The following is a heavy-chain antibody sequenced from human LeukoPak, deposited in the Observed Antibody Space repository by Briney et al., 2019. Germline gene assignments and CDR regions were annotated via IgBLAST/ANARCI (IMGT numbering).Heavy chain of an antibody. CDR2: MYTSGIT. CDR3: AREGGIDSSGYYYY. CDR1: GGSISTYY. V-gene: IGHV4-4*07. D-gene: IGHD3-22*01. J-gene: IGHJ4*02. Sequence: SETLSLTCTVSGGSISTYYWSWIRQPAGKGLEWIGRMYTSGITNYNPSLKSRVTMSIDTSKNQFSLRLSSVTAADTAVYYCAREGGIDSSGYYYYWGQGTLVTVSS.